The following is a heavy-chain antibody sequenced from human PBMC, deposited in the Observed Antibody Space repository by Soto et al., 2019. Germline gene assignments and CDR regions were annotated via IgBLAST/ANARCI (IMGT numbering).Heavy chain of an antibody. CDR2: IYFDGITT. J-gene: IGHJ4*02. D-gene: IGHD1-26*01. V-gene: IGHV3-74*01. Sequence: DVQLVESGGGLVQPGGSLRLSCTASGFTFNTHWMHWVRQAPGKGLVWVSRIYFDGITTNYADSVKVRLTVSRDNAKNTFYLHVKTVGDEATAVYFGARGGAMGVDYWGQGTLVTVSS. CDR3: ARGGAMGVDY. CDR1: GFTFNTHW.